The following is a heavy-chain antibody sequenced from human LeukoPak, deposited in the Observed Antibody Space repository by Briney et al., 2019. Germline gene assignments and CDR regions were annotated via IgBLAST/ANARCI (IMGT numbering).Heavy chain of an antibody. J-gene: IGHJ4*02. D-gene: IGHD3-10*01. CDR2: IYYSGST. CDR1: GGSISSYY. Sequence: KTSETLSLTCTVSGGSISSYYWSWIRQPPGKGLEWIGYIYYSGSTNYNPSLKSRVTISVDTSKNQFSLKLSSVTAADTAVYYCARHVWGITMVRGGYYFDYWGQGTLVTAPS. V-gene: IGHV4-59*08. CDR3: ARHVWGITMVRGGYYFDY.